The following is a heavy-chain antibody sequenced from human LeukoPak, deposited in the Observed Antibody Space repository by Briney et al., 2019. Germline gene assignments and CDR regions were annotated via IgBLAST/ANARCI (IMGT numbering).Heavy chain of an antibody. J-gene: IGHJ3*02. D-gene: IGHD1-26*01. CDR3: ARAVGATNNAFDI. CDR1: GYTFTGYY. Sequence: GASVKVSCKASGYTFTGYYMHWVRQAPGQGLEWMGRINPNSGGATYAQKFQGRVTMTRDTSISTAYMELSRLRSDDTAVYYCARAVGATNNAFDIWGQGTMVTVSS. V-gene: IGHV1-2*06. CDR2: INPNSGGA.